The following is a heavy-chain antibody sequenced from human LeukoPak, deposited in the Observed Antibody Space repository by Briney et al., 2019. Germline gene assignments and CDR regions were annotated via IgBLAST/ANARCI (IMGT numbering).Heavy chain of an antibody. V-gene: IGHV1-18*01. CDR3: AREAPKDIVLMVYAMGSGWFDP. Sequence: ASVKVSCKASGYTFTSYGISWVRQAPGQGLEWMGWISAYNGNTNYAQKLQGRVTMTTDTSTSTAYMELRSLRSDDTAVYYCAREAPKDIVLMVYAMGSGWFDPWGQGTLVTVSS. CDR2: ISAYNGNT. J-gene: IGHJ5*02. D-gene: IGHD2-8*01. CDR1: GYTFTSYG.